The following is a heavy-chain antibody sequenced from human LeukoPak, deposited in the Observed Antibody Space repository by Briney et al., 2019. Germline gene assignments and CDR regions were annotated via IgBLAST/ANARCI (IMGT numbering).Heavy chain of an antibody. J-gene: IGHJ4*02. CDR1: GYSFTSYW. CDR2: IYPGDSDT. V-gene: IGHV5-51*01. Sequence: GESLKISCKGSGYSFTSYWIGWVRQMPGKGLEWMGIIYPGDSDTRYSPSFQGQVTISADKSISTAYLQWSSLKASDTAMYYCARLWGPYYGSENYFDYWGQGTLVTVSS. CDR3: ARLWGPYYGSENYFDY. D-gene: IGHD3-10*01.